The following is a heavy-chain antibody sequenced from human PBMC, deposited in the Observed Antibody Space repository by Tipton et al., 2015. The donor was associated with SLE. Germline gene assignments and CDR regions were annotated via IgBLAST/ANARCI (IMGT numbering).Heavy chain of an antibody. Sequence: SLRLSCAASGFTLRNHWMAWVRQAPGKGLVWVSHIDSDGSGTSFADSVKGRFSISRDNAKNTLYLQMNSLRAEDTAVYYCARGGTYDDFDYWGQGTLVTVSS. J-gene: IGHJ4*02. CDR1: GFTLRNHW. V-gene: IGHV3-74*01. D-gene: IGHD5-12*01. CDR2: IDSDGSGT. CDR3: ARGGTYDDFDY.